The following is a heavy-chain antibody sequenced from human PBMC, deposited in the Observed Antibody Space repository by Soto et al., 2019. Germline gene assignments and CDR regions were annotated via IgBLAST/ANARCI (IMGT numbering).Heavy chain of an antibody. CDR3: AKDDKAAVGTISAFDI. CDR2: ISGSGGST. D-gene: IGHD6-13*01. J-gene: IGHJ3*02. CDR1: GFTFSSYA. V-gene: IGHV3-23*01. Sequence: GGSLRLSCAASGFTFSSYAMSWVRQAPGKGLEWVSAISGSGGSTYYADSVKGRFTISRDNSKNTLYLQMNSLRAEDTAVYYCAKDDKAAVGTISAFDIWGQGTMVTVSS.